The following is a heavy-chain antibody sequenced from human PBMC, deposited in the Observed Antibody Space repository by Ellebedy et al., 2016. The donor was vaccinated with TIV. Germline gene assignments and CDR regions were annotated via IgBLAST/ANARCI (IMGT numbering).Heavy chain of an antibody. CDR2: ISAYNGDT. J-gene: IGHJ4*02. Sequence: AASVKVSCKTSGGTFKSDGISWVRQAPGQGLEWMGWISAYNGDTHYAQKFQGRVTMTTDTSTTTAYMELRSLRSDDTAVYYCARDFRRSYWGIDYWGQGTLVTVSS. V-gene: IGHV1-18*01. CDR3: ARDFRRSYWGIDY. CDR1: GGTFKSDG. D-gene: IGHD1-26*01.